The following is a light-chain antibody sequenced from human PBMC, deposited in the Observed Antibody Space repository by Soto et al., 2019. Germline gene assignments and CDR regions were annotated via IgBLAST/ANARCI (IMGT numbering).Light chain of an antibody. J-gene: IGLJ1*01. CDR2: EVN. Sequence: QSVLTQPPSASGSPGQSVTISCTGTSSDVGGYKYVSWYQQHPGKAPKLMIFEVNKRPSGVPDRFSGSKSGTSASLAITGLQAEDEAEYYCQSYDSSLSGYVFGTGTKLTVL. CDR1: SSDVGGYKY. CDR3: QSYDSSLSGYV. V-gene: IGLV2-8*01.